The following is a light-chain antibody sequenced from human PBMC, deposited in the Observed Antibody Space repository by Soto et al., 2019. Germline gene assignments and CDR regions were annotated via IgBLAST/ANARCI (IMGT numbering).Light chain of an antibody. CDR3: QQYNRYPYT. CDR1: QSISSW. J-gene: IGKJ2*01. CDR2: KAS. Sequence: DIQMTQSPSTLSASVGDRVTIICRASQSISSWLAWYQQKPGKAPNFLIYKASSLEIGVQSRFSGSGSGTEFTLTISSLQPDDFATYYCQQYNRYPYTFGQGTKLEIK. V-gene: IGKV1-5*03.